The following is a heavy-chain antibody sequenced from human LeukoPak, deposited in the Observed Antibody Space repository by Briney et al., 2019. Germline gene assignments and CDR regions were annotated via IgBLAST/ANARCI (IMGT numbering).Heavy chain of an antibody. J-gene: IGHJ4*02. Sequence: PSQTLSLTCTVSGGSISSGSYYWTWIRQPAGKGLEWIGHLYNSGTTSYNPSLQSRVTISADTSKHQFSLRLTSVTAADTAVYYCARAGGSVGWYGTIDSWGQGTLVTVSS. CDR3: ARAGGSVGWYGTIDS. D-gene: IGHD6-19*01. CDR2: LYNSGTT. V-gene: IGHV4-61*09. CDR1: GGSISSGSYY.